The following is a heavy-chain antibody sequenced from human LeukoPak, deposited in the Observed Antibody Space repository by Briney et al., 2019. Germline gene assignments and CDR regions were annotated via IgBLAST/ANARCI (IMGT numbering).Heavy chain of an antibody. J-gene: IGHJ4*02. CDR3: ARDHRTGSYYPDY. Sequence: PGGSLRLSCVASGFTYRRYSMNWLRQAPGKGLEWVSTISSGSDYIYHADTVRGRFTISRDNSRNTLYLQMNSLRAEDTAVYYCARDHRTGSYYPDYWGQGTPVTVSS. CDR1: GFTYRRYS. V-gene: IGHV3-21*01. D-gene: IGHD3-10*01. CDR2: ISSGSDYI.